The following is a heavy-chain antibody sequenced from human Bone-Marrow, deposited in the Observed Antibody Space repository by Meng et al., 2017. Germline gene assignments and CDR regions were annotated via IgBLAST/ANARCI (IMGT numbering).Heavy chain of an antibody. CDR1: GFTFSSYA. CDR3: ARDRDPFFGVTPDY. D-gene: IGHD3-16*01. Sequence: GESLNISCAASGFTFSSYAMSWVRQAPGKGLEWVSAISGSGGSTYYSDSVKGRFTIARDNSKNTLYLQMNSLRAEDTAVYYCARDRDPFFGVTPDYWGQGTLVTVSS. V-gene: IGHV3-23*01. CDR2: ISGSGGST. J-gene: IGHJ4*02.